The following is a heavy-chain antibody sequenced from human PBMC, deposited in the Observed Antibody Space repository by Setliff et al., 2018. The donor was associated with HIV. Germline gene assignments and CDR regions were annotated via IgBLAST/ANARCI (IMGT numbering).Heavy chain of an antibody. CDR1: DSGTYY. CDR3: ARAAAGNTGPFDL. V-gene: IGHV4-4*07. Sequence: SETLSLTCTVSDSGTYYWRWIRQPAGKGLEWIGRVSSRGDTNYNPSLKSRVTMSVDTSKNQFSLKLTSVTASDTAVYYCARAAAGNTGPFDLWGQGSPVTVSS. J-gene: IGHJ4*02. CDR2: VSSRGDT. D-gene: IGHD4-17*01.